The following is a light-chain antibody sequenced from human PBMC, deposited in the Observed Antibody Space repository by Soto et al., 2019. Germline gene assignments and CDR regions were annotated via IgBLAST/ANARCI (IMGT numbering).Light chain of an antibody. V-gene: IGLV2-14*01. J-gene: IGLJ2*01. Sequence: QSVLTQHASVSGAPGQSIPISCTGSSSDVGGYHYVSWYQQYPVEAPKSVISAVSNRPSGVSNRFSGSKSGNTASLNISGLYDGEESGSYCCSYSGSTTPLYGGGTKLTVL. CDR3: CSYSGSTTPL. CDR2: AVS. CDR1: SSDVGGYHY.